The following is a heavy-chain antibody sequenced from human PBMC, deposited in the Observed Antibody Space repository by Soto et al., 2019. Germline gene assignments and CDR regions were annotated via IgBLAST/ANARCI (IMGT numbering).Heavy chain of an antibody. CDR3: ESGGDDSGPFTWELPDH. CDR2: ITPFSGDV. J-gene: IGHJ4*02. D-gene: IGHD1-26*01. Sequence: QMQLVQSGAEVKKTGSTVTVSCKALGNTFTYRYLHWVRQAPGQALEWMGWITPFSGDVHYAQKFQERVTTTGDRSINTAYMRMSSLRSEDTAMYYCESGGDDSGPFTWELPDHWGQGTLVTVSS. CDR1: GNTFTYRY. V-gene: IGHV1-45*02.